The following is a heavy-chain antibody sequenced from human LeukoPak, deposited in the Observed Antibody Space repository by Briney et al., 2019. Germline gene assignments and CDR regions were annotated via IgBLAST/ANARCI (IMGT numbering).Heavy chain of an antibody. CDR3: ARGDCSSSSCQKFGAFDI. J-gene: IGHJ3*02. D-gene: IGHD2-2*01. CDR2: INPNSGGT. CDR1: GYTFTDYY. V-gene: IGHV1-2*02. Sequence: ASVKVSCKASGYTFTDYYMHWVRQAPGQGLEWMGWINPNSGGTNFAQKFQDRVTMTRDTSISTAYMELRRLRSDDTAVYYCARGDCSSSSCQKFGAFDIWGQGTMVTVSS.